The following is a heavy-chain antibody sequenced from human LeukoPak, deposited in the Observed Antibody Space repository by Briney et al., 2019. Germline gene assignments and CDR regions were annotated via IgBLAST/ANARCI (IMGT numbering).Heavy chain of an antibody. J-gene: IGHJ4*02. CDR3: AARGGGSSKCEY. CDR2: IKKDGSQE. Sequence: GGSLRLSCVASGFTFSNYRMTWVRQARGKGLEWVANIKKDGSQEFYVDSVKGRFTISTDDAKNSLYLLQMNSLRAEDTAVYYCAARGGGSSKCEYWGQGTLVTVSS. V-gene: IGHV3-7*01. D-gene: IGHD3-16*01. CDR1: GFTFSNYR.